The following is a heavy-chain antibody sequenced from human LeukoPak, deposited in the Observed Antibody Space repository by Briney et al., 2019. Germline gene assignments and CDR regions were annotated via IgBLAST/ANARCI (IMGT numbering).Heavy chain of an antibody. CDR1: GFTFTSSA. V-gene: IGHV1-58*01. D-gene: IGHD3-22*01. CDR2: IVVGSGNT. CDR3: AASPDYYDSSGYSYYFDY. J-gene: IGHJ4*02. Sequence: GTSVKVSCKASGFTFTSSAVQWVRQARGHRLEWIGWIVVGSGNTNYAQKFQERVTITRDMSTSTAYMELSSLRSEDTAVYYCAASPDYYDSSGYSYYFDYWGQGTLVTVSS.